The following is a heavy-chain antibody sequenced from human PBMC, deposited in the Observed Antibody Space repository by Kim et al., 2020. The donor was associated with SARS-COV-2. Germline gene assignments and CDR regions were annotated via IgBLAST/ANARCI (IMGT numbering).Heavy chain of an antibody. CDR3: ASMVSGSYWYFDY. Sequence: NYNPSLMSRGTISVDTSKNQFSLKLSSVTAADTAVYYCASMVSGSYWYFDYWGQGTLVTVSS. J-gene: IGHJ4*02. D-gene: IGHD1-26*01. V-gene: IGHV4-34*09.